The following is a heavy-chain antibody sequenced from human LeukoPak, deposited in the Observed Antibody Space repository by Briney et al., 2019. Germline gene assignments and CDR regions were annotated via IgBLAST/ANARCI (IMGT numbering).Heavy chain of an antibody. CDR1: GGSISSGGYY. Sequence: SETLSLTCTVSGGSISSGGYYWSWIRQHPGKGLEWIGYIYYSGSTYYNPSLKSRVTISVDTSKNQFSLKLRSVTAADTAVYYCARDPPYYDSSGRDDAFDIWGQGTMVTVSS. D-gene: IGHD3-22*01. J-gene: IGHJ3*02. CDR2: IYYSGST. V-gene: IGHV4-31*03. CDR3: ARDPPYYDSSGRDDAFDI.